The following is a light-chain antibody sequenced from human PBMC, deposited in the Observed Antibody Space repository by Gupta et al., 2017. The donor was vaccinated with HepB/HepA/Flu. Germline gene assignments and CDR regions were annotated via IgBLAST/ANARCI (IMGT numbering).Light chain of an antibody. CDR3: QQLSNRHPFFT. Sequence: EIVLTQSPATLSLSPGERATLSCRASQSVSSYLAWYQQKPGQAPRLLIYDASNRAKGIPARCSGSGVGTDGNLTIISREPEDFEVYYCQQLSNRHPFFTFGHGTNVDIK. CDR1: QSVSSY. J-gene: IGKJ3*01. CDR2: DAS. V-gene: IGKV3-11*01.